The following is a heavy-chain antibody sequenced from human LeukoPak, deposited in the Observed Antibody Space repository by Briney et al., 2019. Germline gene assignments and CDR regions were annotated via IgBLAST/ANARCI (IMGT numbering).Heavy chain of an antibody. D-gene: IGHD6-19*01. CDR3: AREDGSGWSVDLIDY. CDR1: GGSISSRTYY. Sequence: SETLSPTCTVSGGSISSRTYYWAWIRQPPGKGLEWIGSVHYSGSTFYNPSLKGRVTISVDTSKSQFSLKLRSVTAADTAVYYCAREDGSGWSVDLIDYWGQGTLVTVSS. CDR2: VHYSGST. V-gene: IGHV4-39*02. J-gene: IGHJ4*02.